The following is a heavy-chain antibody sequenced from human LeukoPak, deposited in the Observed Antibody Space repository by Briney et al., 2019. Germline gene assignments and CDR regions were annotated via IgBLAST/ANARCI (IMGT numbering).Heavy chain of an antibody. CDR1: GGSISSYY. D-gene: IGHD5-18*01. CDR2: IYYSGST. Sequence: SETLSLTCTVSGGSISSYYWSWIRQPPGKGLEWIGYIYYSGSTNYNPSLKSRVTISVDTSKNQFSLKLSSVTAADTAVYYCARDTAMERYVDYWGQGTLVTVSS. CDR3: ARDTAMERYVDY. J-gene: IGHJ4*02. V-gene: IGHV4-59*12.